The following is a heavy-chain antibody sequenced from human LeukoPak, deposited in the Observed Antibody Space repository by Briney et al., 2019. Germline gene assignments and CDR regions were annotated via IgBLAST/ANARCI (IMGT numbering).Heavy chain of an antibody. V-gene: IGHV1-46*01. D-gene: IGHD2-2*01. J-gene: IGHJ4*02. CDR3: ARVRSYGYSSTSCYEIDY. CDR2: INPSGGST. Sequence: ASVKVSCKASGYTFTSYYMHWVRQAPGQGLEWMGIINPSGGSTSYAQKFQGRVTMTRDMSTSTVYMELSSLRSEDTAVYYCARVRSYGYSSTSCYEIDYWGQGTLVTVSS. CDR1: GYTFTSYY.